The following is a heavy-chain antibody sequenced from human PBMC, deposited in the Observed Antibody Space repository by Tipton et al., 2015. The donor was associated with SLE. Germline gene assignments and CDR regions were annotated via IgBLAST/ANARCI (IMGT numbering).Heavy chain of an antibody. CDR2: IYYSGST. Sequence: TLSLTCTVSGGSISSYYWSWIRQPPGKGLGWIGYIYYSGSTNYNPSLKSRVTISVDTSKNQFSLKLSSVTAADTAVYYCASRGAAAAPGWYFDLWGRGTLVTVSS. CDR3: ASRGAAAAPGWYFDL. D-gene: IGHD6-13*01. V-gene: IGHV4-59*12. J-gene: IGHJ2*01. CDR1: GGSISSYY.